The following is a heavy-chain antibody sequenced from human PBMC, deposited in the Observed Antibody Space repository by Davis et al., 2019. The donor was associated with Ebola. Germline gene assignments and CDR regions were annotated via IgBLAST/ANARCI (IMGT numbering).Heavy chain of an antibody. CDR2: TYYSSSKWYN. Sequence: HSQTLSLTCAISGDSVSSGGWNWIRQSPSRGLEWLGRTYYSSSKWYNDYAVSVISRITINPDTSKNQFSLQLNSVTPEDTAVYYCARGWLRSGMDVWGKGTTVTVSS. V-gene: IGHV6-1*01. CDR1: GDSVSSGG. D-gene: IGHD6-19*01. CDR3: ARGWLRSGMDV. J-gene: IGHJ6*04.